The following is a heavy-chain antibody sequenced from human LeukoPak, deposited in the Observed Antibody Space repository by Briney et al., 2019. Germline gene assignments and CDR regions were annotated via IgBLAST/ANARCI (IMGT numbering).Heavy chain of an antibody. D-gene: IGHD5-24*01. Sequence: GASVKVSCKASGGTFSSYAISWVRQAPGQGLEWKGGIIPIFGTANYAQKFQGRVTITTDESTSTAYMELSSLRSEDTAVYYCARERRKWLQSETYYFDYWGQGTLVTVSS. CDR2: IIPIFGTA. V-gene: IGHV1-69*05. J-gene: IGHJ4*02. CDR3: ARERRKWLQSETYYFDY. CDR1: GGTFSSYA.